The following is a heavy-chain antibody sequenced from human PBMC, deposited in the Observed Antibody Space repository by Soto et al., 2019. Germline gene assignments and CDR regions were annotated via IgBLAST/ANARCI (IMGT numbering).Heavy chain of an antibody. CDR3: ASQSPKLKKNGYGDFYGEFFQH. J-gene: IGHJ1*01. V-gene: IGHV1-3*01. Sequence: ASVKVSCKASGYTFTSYAMHWVRQATGQRLEWMGWINAGNGNTKYSQKFQGRVTITRDTSASTAYMELSSLRSEDTAVYYCASQSPKLKKNGYGDFYGEFFQHGGRGTLVPVSS. CDR1: GYTFTSYA. D-gene: IGHD4-17*01. CDR2: INAGNGNT.